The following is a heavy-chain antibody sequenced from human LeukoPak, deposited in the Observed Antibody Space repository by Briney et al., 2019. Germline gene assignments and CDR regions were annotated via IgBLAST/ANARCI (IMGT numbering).Heavy chain of an antibody. CDR2: ISSGSSTI. Sequence: GGSLRLSCAASGFTLSSYSMNWVRQAPGKGLEWVSYISSGSSTIYYADSVKGRFTISRDNAKNSLYLQTNSLRDEDTAVYYCARSGYWGQGTLVTVSS. J-gene: IGHJ4*02. CDR3: ARSGY. CDR1: GFTLSSYS. D-gene: IGHD1-26*01. V-gene: IGHV3-48*02.